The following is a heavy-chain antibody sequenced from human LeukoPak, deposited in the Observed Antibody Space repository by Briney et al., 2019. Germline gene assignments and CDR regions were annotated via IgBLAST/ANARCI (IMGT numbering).Heavy chain of an antibody. D-gene: IGHD3-10*01. CDR1: GYIFTGYY. CDR2: INPNSGDT. J-gene: IGHJ4*02. CDR3: ARGPHLWGRALDY. Sequence: EASVKVSCKASGYIFTGYYMHWVRQAPGQGLEWMGWINPNSGDTNYAQKFQGRVTMTRDTSISTAYMELSRLRSDDTAVYYCARGPHLWGRALDYWGQGTLVTVSS. V-gene: IGHV1-2*02.